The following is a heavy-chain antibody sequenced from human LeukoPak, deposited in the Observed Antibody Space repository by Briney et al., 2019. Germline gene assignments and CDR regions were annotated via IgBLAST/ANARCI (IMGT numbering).Heavy chain of an antibody. CDR3: ARPYSSGWYGRKGFDY. J-gene: IGHJ4*02. CDR1: GGSISSYY. V-gene: IGHV4-4*07. D-gene: IGHD6-19*01. Sequence: PSETLSLTCTVSGGSISSYYWSWIRQPAGKGLEWIGRIYASGSINYNPSLKSRVTMSVDTSKNQLSLKPTSVTAADTAVYYCARPYSSGWYGRKGFDYWGQGTLVTVSS. CDR2: IYASGSI.